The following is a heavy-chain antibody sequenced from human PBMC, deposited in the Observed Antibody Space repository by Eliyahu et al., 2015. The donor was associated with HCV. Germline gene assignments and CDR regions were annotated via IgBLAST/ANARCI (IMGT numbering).Heavy chain of an antibody. CDR2: IYFSGST. Sequence: QVQLQESGPGLVKTSETLSLTCXVSGDSISTSSYYWGWIRQPPGKGLEWIGCIYFSGSTWYTPSLKSRASITADTSKNQFSLRLTSVTAADTAVYYCAKEYYHGGNVLGAWGQGTLVTVSS. CDR1: GDSISTSSYY. D-gene: IGHD4-23*01. CDR3: AKEYYHGGNVLGA. J-gene: IGHJ5*02. V-gene: IGHV4-39*07.